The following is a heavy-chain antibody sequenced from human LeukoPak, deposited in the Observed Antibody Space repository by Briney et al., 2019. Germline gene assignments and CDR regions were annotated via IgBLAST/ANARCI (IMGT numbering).Heavy chain of an antibody. CDR2: IWYDGSNK. J-gene: IGHJ3*02. CDR1: GFTFSSYS. CDR3: ARYEGAKSALDI. D-gene: IGHD3-3*01. V-gene: IGHV3-33*08. Sequence: GGSLRLSCAASGFTFSSYSMNWVRQAPGKGLEWLAVIWYDGSNKYYADSVKGRFTVSRDNSENTLFLQMNSLRVEDTAVYYCARYEGAKSALDIWGQGTIVTVSS.